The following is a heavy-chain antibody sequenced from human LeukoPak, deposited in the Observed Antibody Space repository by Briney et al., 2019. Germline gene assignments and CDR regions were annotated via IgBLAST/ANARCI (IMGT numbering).Heavy chain of an antibody. Sequence: ASVTVSCKASGYTFTIYGISWVRQAPGQGLEGMGWISAYNGNTKYAQKLQGIVTMTTDTSTSTAYMELRSLRSDATAVYYCARDRGRLYYDFWSGYYTPYYGMDVWGQGTTVTVSS. CDR1: GYTFTIYG. CDR2: ISAYNGNT. D-gene: IGHD3-3*01. J-gene: IGHJ6*02. CDR3: ARDRGRLYYDFWSGYYTPYYGMDV. V-gene: IGHV1-18*01.